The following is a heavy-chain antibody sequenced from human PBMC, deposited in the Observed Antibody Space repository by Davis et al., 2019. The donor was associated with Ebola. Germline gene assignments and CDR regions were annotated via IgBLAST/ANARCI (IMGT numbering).Heavy chain of an antibody. CDR1: GYTFTSYY. CDR2: INPSGGST. CDR3: ARAFNPDYYGSGNLGY. J-gene: IGHJ4*02. D-gene: IGHD3-10*01. Sequence: ASVKVSCKASGYTFTSYYMHWVRQAPGQGLEWMGIINPSGGSTSYAQKFQGRVTMTRDTSTSTVYMELSSLRSEDTAVYYCARAFNPDYYGSGNLGYWGQGTLVTVSS. V-gene: IGHV1-46*01.